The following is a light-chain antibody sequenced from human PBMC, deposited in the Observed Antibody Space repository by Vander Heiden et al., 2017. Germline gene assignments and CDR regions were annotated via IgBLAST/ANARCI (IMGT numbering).Light chain of an antibody. J-gene: IGKJ2*02. Sequence: DIQPTQSPSSLSASVGDRVTITCRASQSISSYLNWYQQKPGKAPKLLIYAASSLQSGVPSRFSGSGSGTDFTLTISSLQPEDFATYYCQQSYSTPCTFGQGTKLEIK. V-gene: IGKV1-39*01. CDR3: QQSYSTPCT. CDR2: AAS. CDR1: QSISSY.